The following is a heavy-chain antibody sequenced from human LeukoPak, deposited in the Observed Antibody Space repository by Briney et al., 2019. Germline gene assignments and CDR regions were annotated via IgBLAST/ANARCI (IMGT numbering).Heavy chain of an antibody. V-gene: IGHV1-46*01. Sequence: GASVKISCKASGYTFSGHYIHWVRQAPGQGLEWMGVMHPTGGSTNYAQRFQGRVTMTRDTSTSTVYMDLRSLTSEDTAVYYCARGRLPPSTTYYIGYYYMDVWGKGTTVTVSS. J-gene: IGHJ6*03. CDR2: MHPTGGST. CDR3: ARGRLPPSTTYYIGYYYMDV. CDR1: GYTFSGHY. D-gene: IGHD3-10*01.